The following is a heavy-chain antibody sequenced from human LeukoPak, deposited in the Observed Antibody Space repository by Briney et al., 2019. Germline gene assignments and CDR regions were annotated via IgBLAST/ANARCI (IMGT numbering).Heavy chain of an antibody. J-gene: IGHJ4*02. CDR1: GFIFSSYW. Sequence: SGGSLRLFCAASGFIFSSYWMSWVRQAPGKGLEGVANIKQDGSDKYYVDSVKGRFTISRDNAKNSLFLQMNSLRAEDTAVYYCARHVRFEGVDYWGQGTLVTVSS. CDR3: ARHVRFEGVDY. CDR2: IKQDGSDK. V-gene: IGHV3-7*01. D-gene: IGHD3-16*01.